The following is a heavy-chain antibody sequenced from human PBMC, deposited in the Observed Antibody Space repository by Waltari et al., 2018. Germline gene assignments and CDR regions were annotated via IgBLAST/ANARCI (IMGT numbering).Heavy chain of an antibody. V-gene: IGHV3-48*04. CDR2: ISSSSSTI. CDR1: GFTFSRYS. Sequence: EVQLVASGGGLVQPGGSLRLSCAASGFTFSRYSLNWVRQAPGKGLEWVSYISSSSSTIYYADSVKGRFTISRDNAKNSLYLQMNSLRAEDTAVYYCARDKGYSGYDLAYYYYMDVWGKGTTVTVSS. CDR3: ARDKGYSGYDLAYYYYMDV. D-gene: IGHD5-12*01. J-gene: IGHJ6*03.